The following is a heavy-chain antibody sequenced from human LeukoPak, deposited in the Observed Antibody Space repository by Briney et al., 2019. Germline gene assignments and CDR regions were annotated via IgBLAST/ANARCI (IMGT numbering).Heavy chain of an antibody. CDR2: VCHDGTT. CDR3: AKEGRDSGGYNGWFEP. J-gene: IGHJ5*02. V-gene: IGHV4-31*03. CDR1: GGSISSGNYC. Sequence: SETLSLTCTVSGGSISSGNYCWSWIHQHPGKGLEWLGYVCHDGTTSYNPSLKSRITVAIDTSKNQFSLKVNSMTAADTAVFYCAKEGRDSGGYNGWFEPWGQGTLVTVSS. D-gene: IGHD2-15*01.